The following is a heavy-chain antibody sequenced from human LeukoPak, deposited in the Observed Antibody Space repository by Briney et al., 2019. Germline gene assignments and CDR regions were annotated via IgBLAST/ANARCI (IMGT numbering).Heavy chain of an antibody. V-gene: IGHV3-21*01. D-gene: IGHD2-15*01. CDR1: GFXFSSYS. J-gene: IGHJ4*02. Sequence: GGSLRLSCGASGFXFSSYSMNWVRQAPGKGLEWVSAISTSSSYIYYADSVKGRFTISRDNAKNSLYLQMNSLRAEDTAVYYCARGGGYCSGGSCPTPDYWGQGTLVTVSS. CDR3: ARGGGYCSGGSCPTPDY. CDR2: ISTSSSYI.